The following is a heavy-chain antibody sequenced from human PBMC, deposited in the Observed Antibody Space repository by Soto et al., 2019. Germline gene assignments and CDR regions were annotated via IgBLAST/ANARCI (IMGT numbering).Heavy chain of an antibody. D-gene: IGHD1-1*01. CDR3: ASYGGYNWNDAELHNWFDP. J-gene: IGHJ5*02. Sequence: GASVKVSCKASGGTFSSYTISWVRQAPGQGLEWMGRIIPILGIANYAQKFQGRVTITADKSTSTAYMELSSLRSEDTAVYYCASYGGYNWNDAELHNWFDPWGQGTLVTVSS. CDR2: IIPILGIA. V-gene: IGHV1-69*02. CDR1: GGTFSSYT.